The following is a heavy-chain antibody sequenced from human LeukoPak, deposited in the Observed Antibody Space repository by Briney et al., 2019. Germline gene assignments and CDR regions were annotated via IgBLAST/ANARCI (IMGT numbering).Heavy chain of an antibody. J-gene: IGHJ4*02. CDR2: ISGSGGST. V-gene: IGHV3-23*01. Sequence: GGSLRLSCAASGFIFSSYGMNWVRQAPGKGLEWVSAISGSGGSTYYADSVKGRFTISRDNSKKTLYLQMNSLRAEDTAVYYCAKKMTATTPNFDYWGQGTLVTVSS. CDR1: GFIFSSYG. CDR3: AKKMTATTPNFDY. D-gene: IGHD1-7*01.